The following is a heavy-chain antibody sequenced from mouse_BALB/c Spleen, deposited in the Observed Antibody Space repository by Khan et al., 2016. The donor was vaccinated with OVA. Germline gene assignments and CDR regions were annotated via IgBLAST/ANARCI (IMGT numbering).Heavy chain of an antibody. J-gene: IGHJ4*01. Sequence: VQLQQSGAELAKPGASVKMSCKASGYTFTSYWMHWVKQRPGQGLEWIGYINPSTGYTEYNQKFKDKATLTADKSSSTAYMQLSSLTSEDSAVYYCAPLGSSYAMDYWGQGTSVTVSS. V-gene: IGHV1-7*01. D-gene: IGHD1-1*01. CDR2: INPSTGYT. CDR3: APLGSSYAMDY. CDR1: GYTFTSYW.